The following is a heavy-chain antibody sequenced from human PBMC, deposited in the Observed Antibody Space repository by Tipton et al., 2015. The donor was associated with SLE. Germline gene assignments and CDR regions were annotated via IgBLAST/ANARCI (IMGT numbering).Heavy chain of an antibody. CDR2: IFVSGTT. J-gene: IGHJ4*02. Sequence: TLSLTCTVSGDSMRSSMTTYYWSWIRQTAGKGPEWMGRIFVSGTTNYNPSLKSRIALSVDTSKNQFSLKLSSVTAADTAVYYCVVCSPSSCSYFDYWGQGRLVTVSS. CDR3: VVCSPSSCSYFDY. D-gene: IGHD2-2*01. V-gene: IGHV4-61*02. CDR1: GDSMRSSMTTYY.